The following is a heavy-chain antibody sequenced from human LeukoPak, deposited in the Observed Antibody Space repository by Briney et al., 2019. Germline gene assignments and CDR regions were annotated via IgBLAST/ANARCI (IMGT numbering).Heavy chain of an antibody. CDR2: ISYDGSNK. CDR1: GGTFSSYA. Sequence: SCKASGGTFSSYAMHWVRQAPGKGLEWVAVISYDGSNKYYADSVKGRFTISRDNSKNTLYLQMNSLRAEDTAVYYCARDPELTGFFDYWGQGTLVTVSS. CDR3: ARDPELTGFFDY. D-gene: IGHD7-27*01. J-gene: IGHJ4*02. V-gene: IGHV3-30-3*01.